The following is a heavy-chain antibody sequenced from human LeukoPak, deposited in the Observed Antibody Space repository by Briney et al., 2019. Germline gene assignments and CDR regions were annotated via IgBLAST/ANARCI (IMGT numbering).Heavy chain of an antibody. CDR1: GYTFTGYY. V-gene: IGHV1-2*02. CDR2: INPNSGGT. D-gene: IGHD3-10*01. J-gene: IGHJ4*02. Sequence: ASVNVSCKASGYTFTGYYLHWLRQAAGQGLDWMGWINPNSGGTRYAQKSQGRVTMTRDTSIITAYMERSRLRSDDTAVYYCARRYVGGFDYWGQGTLVTVSS. CDR3: ARRYVGGFDY.